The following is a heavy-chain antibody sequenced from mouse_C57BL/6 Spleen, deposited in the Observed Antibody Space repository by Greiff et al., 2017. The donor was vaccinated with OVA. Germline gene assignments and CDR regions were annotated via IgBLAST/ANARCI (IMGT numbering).Heavy chain of an antibody. CDR3: ARPYYYGSSYPYAMDY. CDR2: IYPGSGST. D-gene: IGHD1-1*01. J-gene: IGHJ4*01. V-gene: IGHV1-55*01. CDR1: GYTFTSYW. Sequence: QVQLQQPGAELVKPGASVKMSCKASGYTFTSYWITWVKQRPGQGLEWIGDIYPGSGSTNYNEKFKGKATLTVDTSSSTAYMQLSSLTSEDSAVYYCARPYYYGSSYPYAMDYWGQGTSVTVSA.